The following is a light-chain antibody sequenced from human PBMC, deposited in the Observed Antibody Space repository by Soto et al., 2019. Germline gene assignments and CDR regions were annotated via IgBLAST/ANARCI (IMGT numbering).Light chain of an antibody. CDR1: QSISSY. J-gene: IGKJ3*01. Sequence: DIQMTQSPSSLSASVRDRVTITCRASQSISSYLNWYQQKPGKAPKLLIYAASSLQSGVPSRFSGSGSGTDFTLTISSLQPDDFATYYCQQSSSPPFTFGPGTRVDIK. CDR2: AAS. CDR3: QQSSSPPFT. V-gene: IGKV1-39*01.